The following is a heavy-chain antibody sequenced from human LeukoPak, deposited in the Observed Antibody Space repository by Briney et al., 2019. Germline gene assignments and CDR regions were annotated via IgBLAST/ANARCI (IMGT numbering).Heavy chain of an antibody. CDR3: ARDLTASNYYYYYGMDV. CDR2: ISYDGSNK. CDR1: GFTFSSYA. Sequence: GGSLRLSCAASGFTFSSYAMHWVRQAPGKGLEWVAVISYDGSNKYYADSVEGRFTISRDNSKNTLYLQMNSLRAEDTAVYYCARDLTASNYYYYYGMDVWGQGTTVTVSS. D-gene: IGHD4/OR15-4a*01. J-gene: IGHJ6*02. V-gene: IGHV3-30-3*01.